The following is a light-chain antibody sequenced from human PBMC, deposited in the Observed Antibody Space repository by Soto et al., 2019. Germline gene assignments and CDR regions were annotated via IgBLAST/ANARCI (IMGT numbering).Light chain of an antibody. J-gene: IGKJ1*01. CDR1: QGIFNY. CDR3: LKYNSALLT. Sequence: DIQMTQSPSSLSASVGDRVTITCRASQGIFNYLAWYQQKPGKVPKLLISAASTLQSGVPSRFSGSGSGTDFTLTISSLQPEDVATYYCLKYNSALLTFGQGTKVEIK. V-gene: IGKV1-27*01. CDR2: AAS.